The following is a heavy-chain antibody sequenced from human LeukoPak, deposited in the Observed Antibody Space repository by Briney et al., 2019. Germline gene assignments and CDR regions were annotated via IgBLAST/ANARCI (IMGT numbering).Heavy chain of an antibody. J-gene: IGHJ4*02. CDR1: GDSISSSY. CDR3: ARGGSSWQSFDF. D-gene: IGHD6-13*01. Sequence: PSETLSLTCTVSGDSISSSYWSCLRQPAGKGLEWVGRIYTSGSTKYNPSLKSRVTMSLDTSKNQFSLKLSSVTAAATAVYYCARGGSSWQSFDFWGQGTMVTVSS. CDR2: IYTSGST. V-gene: IGHV4-4*07.